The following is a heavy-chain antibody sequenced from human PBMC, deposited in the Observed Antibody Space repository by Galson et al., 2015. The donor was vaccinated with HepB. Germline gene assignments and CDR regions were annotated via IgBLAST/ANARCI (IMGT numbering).Heavy chain of an antibody. J-gene: IGHJ4*02. D-gene: IGHD3-22*01. CDR3: AKMNYDSSGYDY. CDR1: GFTFSSYG. Sequence: SLRLSCAASGFTFSSYGMHWVRQAPGKGLEWVAFIRYDGSNKSYADSVKGRFTISRDNSKNTLYLQMNSLRAEDTAVYYCAKMNYDSSGYDYWGQGTLVTVSS. V-gene: IGHV3-30*02. CDR2: IRYDGSNK.